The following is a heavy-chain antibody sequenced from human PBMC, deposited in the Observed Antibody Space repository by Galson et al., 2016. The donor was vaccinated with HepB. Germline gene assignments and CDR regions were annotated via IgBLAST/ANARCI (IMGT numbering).Heavy chain of an antibody. CDR2: IKQDESEK. CDR3: ATFIEEHSSFES. J-gene: IGHJ4*02. CDR1: GFNLRSYS. D-gene: IGHD1/OR15-1a*01. Sequence: SLRLSCAASGFNLRSYSMNWVRQAPGKGLEWVANIKQDESEKFYVDSVKGRFTVSRDNAKNSLFLQMRSLRAEDTAVYFCATFIEEHSSFESWGQGTLVTVSS. V-gene: IGHV3-7*01.